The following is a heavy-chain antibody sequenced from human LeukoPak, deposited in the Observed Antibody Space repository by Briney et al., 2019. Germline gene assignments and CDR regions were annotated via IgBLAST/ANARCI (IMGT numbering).Heavy chain of an antibody. V-gene: IGHV4-59*01. CDR3: ARAQQQLGHNWFDP. J-gene: IGHJ5*02. D-gene: IGHD6-13*01. CDR2: IYNSGST. CDR1: GGSISSYY. Sequence: SETLSLTCTVSGGSISSYYWSWIRQPPGKGLEWIGYIYNSGSTNYNPSLKSRVTISVDTSKNQFSLKLSSVTAADTAVYYCARAQQQLGHNWFDPWGQGTLVTVSS.